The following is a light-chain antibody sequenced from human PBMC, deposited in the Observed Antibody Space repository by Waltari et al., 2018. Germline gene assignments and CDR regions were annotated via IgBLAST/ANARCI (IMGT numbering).Light chain of an antibody. Sequence: QSGLTQPPSVSGAPGQRVTISCTGSSSNIGAGYDVHWYQLPPGTAPKVLIYGNTNRPSGVPDRFSGSKSCTSASLAITALQAEDEADYYCQSYDNSLNSVFGGGTKLTVL. CDR2: GNT. CDR1: SSNIGAGYD. J-gene: IGLJ2*01. CDR3: QSYDNSLNSV. V-gene: IGLV1-40*01.